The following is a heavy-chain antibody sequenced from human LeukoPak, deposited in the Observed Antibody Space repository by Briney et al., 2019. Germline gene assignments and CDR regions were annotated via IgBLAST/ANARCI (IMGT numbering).Heavy chain of an antibody. J-gene: IGHJ4*02. V-gene: IGHV1-69*06. CDR3: ARDQPTIRFPYFDY. CDR1: GGTFSSYA. D-gene: IGHD5-24*01. Sequence: GASVKVSCKASGGTFSSYAISWVRQAPGQGLEWMGRIIPIFGTANYAQKFQGRVTITADKSTSTAYMKLSSLRSGDTAVYYCARDQPTIRFPYFDYWGQGTLVTVSS. CDR2: IIPIFGTA.